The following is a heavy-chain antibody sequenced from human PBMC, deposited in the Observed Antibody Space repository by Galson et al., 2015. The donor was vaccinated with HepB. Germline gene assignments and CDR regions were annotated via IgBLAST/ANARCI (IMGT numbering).Heavy chain of an antibody. D-gene: IGHD3-10*01. CDR1: GFTFSSYA. J-gene: IGHJ4*02. V-gene: IGHV3-30-3*01. CDR3: ASLGLWFGEDQVGY. CDR2: ISYDGSNK. Sequence: SLRLSCAASGFTFSSYAMHWVRQAPGKGLEWVAVISYDGSNKYYADSVKGRFTISRDNSKNTLYLQMNSLRAEDTAVYYCASLGLWFGEDQVGYWGQGTLVTVSS.